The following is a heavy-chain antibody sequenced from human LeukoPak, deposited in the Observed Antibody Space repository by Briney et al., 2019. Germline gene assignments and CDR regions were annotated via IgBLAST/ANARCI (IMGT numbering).Heavy chain of an antibody. CDR2: ISAYNGNT. D-gene: IGHD3-10*01. CDR3: ARDSGFHYGSGSYYDWFDP. V-gene: IGHV1-18*03. CDR1: GYTFTSYG. Sequence: GSVKVSCKASGYTFTSYGISWVRQAPGQGLEWMGWISAYNGNTNYAQKLQGRVTMTTDTSASTAYMELSSLRSEDMAVYYCARDSGFHYGSGSYYDWFDPWGQGTLVTVSS. J-gene: IGHJ5*02.